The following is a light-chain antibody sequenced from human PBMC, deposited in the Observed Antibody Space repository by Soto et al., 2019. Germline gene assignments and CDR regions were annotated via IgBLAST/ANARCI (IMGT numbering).Light chain of an antibody. V-gene: IGKV1-5*01. CDR2: DAS. CDR3: QHYNNYPRR. J-gene: IGKJ1*01. Sequence: IQMTQSPSSLSAYVGDRVSITCRASQSISSWLAWYQQKPGKAPKLLIYDASSLDSGVPSRFSGSGSGTEFTLTISSLQPDDFATYYCQHYNNYPRRFGQGAKADI. CDR1: QSISSW.